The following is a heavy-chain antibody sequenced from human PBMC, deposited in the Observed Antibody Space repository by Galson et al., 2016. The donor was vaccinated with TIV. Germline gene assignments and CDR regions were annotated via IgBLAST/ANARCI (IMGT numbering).Heavy chain of an antibody. CDR3: ATDVSTQYFDTSGYSPLGF. CDR1: GYTLTEVA. D-gene: IGHD3-22*01. Sequence: SVKVSCKVSGYTLTEVAMYWVRQAPGKGLEWMGGFDPEDGKTIYAQRFQGRVTMTEVTSTDTAYMELISLRSEDTAVYYCATDVSTQYFDTSGYSPLGFWGQGTLVVVS. J-gene: IGHJ4*02. V-gene: IGHV1-24*01. CDR2: FDPEDGKT.